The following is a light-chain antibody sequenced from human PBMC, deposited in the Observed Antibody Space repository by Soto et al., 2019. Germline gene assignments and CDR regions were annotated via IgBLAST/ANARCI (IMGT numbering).Light chain of an antibody. CDR3: QQYNNWPPLT. CDR2: AAS. V-gene: IGKV1-39*01. Sequence: DIQMTQSPSSLSASVGDRVTITCRASQSISSYLNWYQQKPGKAPQLLIYAASSLQSGVPSRFSGSGSGTEFTLTISSLQPEDFAVYYCQQYNNWPPLTFGGGTKVDI. CDR1: QSISSY. J-gene: IGKJ4*01.